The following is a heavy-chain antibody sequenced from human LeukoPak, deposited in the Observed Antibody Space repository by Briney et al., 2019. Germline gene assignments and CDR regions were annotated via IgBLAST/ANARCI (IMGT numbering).Heavy chain of an antibody. V-gene: IGHV3-23*01. J-gene: IGHJ4*02. D-gene: IGHD3-3*01. CDR1: GYTFSSYA. CDR3: AKDELEGRQPLDY. Sequence: GGSLRLSCAASGYTFSSYAMSWVRQAPGKGLEWVSAISGSGGSTYYADSVKGRFTISRDNSKNTLYLQMNSLRAEDTAVYYCAKDELEGRQPLDYWGQGTLVTVSS. CDR2: ISGSGGST.